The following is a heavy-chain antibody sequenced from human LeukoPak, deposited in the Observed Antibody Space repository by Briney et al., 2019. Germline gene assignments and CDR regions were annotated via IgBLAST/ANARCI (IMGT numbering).Heavy chain of an antibody. J-gene: IGHJ4*02. D-gene: IGHD1-26*01. V-gene: IGHV3-23*01. Sequence: GGSLRLSCAASGFTFSSYAVSWVRDAPGEGLEWVSGVSGSGGSTYYADSVKGRFTISRDNSKNTLYLQMNSLRAEDTAVYYCAKSSRVGATTDQFQDYWGQGTLVTVSS. CDR1: GFTFSSYA. CDR2: VSGSGGST. CDR3: AKSSRVGATTDQFQDY.